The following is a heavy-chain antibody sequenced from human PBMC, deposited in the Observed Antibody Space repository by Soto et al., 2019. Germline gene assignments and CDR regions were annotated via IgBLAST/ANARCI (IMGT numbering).Heavy chain of an antibody. Sequence: PGGSLRLSCAASGFTFSSYSMNWVLQAPWKGLEWVSYISSSSSTIYYADSVKGRFTISRDNAKNSLYLQMNSLRDEDTAVYYCARDESLWDYGSGRPIDYWGQGTLVTVSS. D-gene: IGHD3-10*01. J-gene: IGHJ4*02. CDR1: GFTFSSYS. CDR2: ISSSSSTI. V-gene: IGHV3-48*02. CDR3: ARDESLWDYGSGRPIDY.